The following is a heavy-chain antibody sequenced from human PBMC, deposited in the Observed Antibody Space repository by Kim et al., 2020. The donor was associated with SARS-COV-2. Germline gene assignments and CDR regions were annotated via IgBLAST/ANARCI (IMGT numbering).Heavy chain of an antibody. J-gene: IGHJ4*02. V-gene: IGHV4-30-2*04. D-gene: IGHD3-22*01. CDR3: ARETGYFYGSSGYFVDY. Sequence: SLKSQVTMSLDTSKNQFSLKLSSVTAADTAVYYCARETGYFYGSSGYFVDYWGLGILVTVSS.